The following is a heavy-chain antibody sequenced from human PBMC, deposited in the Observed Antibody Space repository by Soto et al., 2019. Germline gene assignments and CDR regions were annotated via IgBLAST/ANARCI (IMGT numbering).Heavy chain of an antibody. CDR1: GFIFSSYA. CDR3: ARVQWLVRALDP. Sequence: GGSLRLSCAASGFIFSSYAMNWVRQAPGKGLEWVSTIGGSGDNTYYAASVRGRFTISRDNSKSTLYLQMNTLRAEDTAVYYCARVQWLVRALDPWGQGTLVTVSS. V-gene: IGHV3-23*01. J-gene: IGHJ5*02. D-gene: IGHD6-19*01. CDR2: IGGSGDNT.